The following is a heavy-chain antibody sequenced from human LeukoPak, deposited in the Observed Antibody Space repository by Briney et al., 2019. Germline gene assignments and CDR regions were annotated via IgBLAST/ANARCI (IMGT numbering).Heavy chain of an antibody. J-gene: IGHJ4*02. V-gene: IGHV4-59*11. CDR3: ARGDPTGRPGIGFDF. Sequence: SETLSFTCTVSGGSITSHYWIWIRQPPGKGLEWIGFFHATRSTNYNPSLKSRVSISVDTSKNQVSLGLNSVTAADTAVYYCARGDPTGRPGIGFDFWGQGTLVTVSS. CDR1: GGSITSHY. D-gene: IGHD1-26*01. CDR2: FHATRST.